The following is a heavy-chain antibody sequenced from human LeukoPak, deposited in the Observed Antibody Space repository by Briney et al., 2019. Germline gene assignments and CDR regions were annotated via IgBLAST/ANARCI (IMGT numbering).Heavy chain of an antibody. J-gene: IGHJ4*02. Sequence: SETLSLTCTVSGGSISSSSYYWGWIRQPPGKGLEWIGSIYYSGSTYYNPSLKSRVTISVDTSKNQFSLKLSSVTAADTAVYYCARPGAYGSGFSLHYFDYWGQGTLVTVSS. V-gene: IGHV4-39*01. D-gene: IGHD3-10*01. CDR1: GGSISSSSYY. CDR3: ARPGAYGSGFSLHYFDY. CDR2: IYYSGST.